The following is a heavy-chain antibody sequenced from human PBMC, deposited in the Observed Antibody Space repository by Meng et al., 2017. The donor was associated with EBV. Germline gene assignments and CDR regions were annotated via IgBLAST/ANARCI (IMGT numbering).Heavy chain of an antibody. V-gene: IGHV3-15*01. CDR2: IRSKTDNGPI. D-gene: IGHD3-10*01. J-gene: IGHJ4*02. Sequence: HPLVSGAGLVTSGASSRLSVAAAGFTCRNAWMSWVRQAPGKGLEWVGIIRSKTDNGPIDYAAPAKGRVSISKDDSKDTLHLQMNSLKTEDTATYYCTTEEEGSRFWGQGTLVTVSS. CDR1: GFTCRNAW. CDR3: TTEEEGSRF.